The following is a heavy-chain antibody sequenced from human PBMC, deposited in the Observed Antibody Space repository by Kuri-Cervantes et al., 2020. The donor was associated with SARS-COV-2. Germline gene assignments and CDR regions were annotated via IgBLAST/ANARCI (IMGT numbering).Heavy chain of an antibody. CDR3: ARDFIAAAGIDY. CDR2: IIPIFGTA. V-gene: IGHV1-69*06. Sequence: SVKVSCKASGGTFSSYAISWVRQAPGQGLEWMGGIIPIFGTANYTQKFQGRVTITADKSTSTAYMELSSLRSEDTAVYYCARDFIAAAGIDYWGQGTLVTVSS. CDR1: GGTFSSYA. D-gene: IGHD6-13*01. J-gene: IGHJ4*02.